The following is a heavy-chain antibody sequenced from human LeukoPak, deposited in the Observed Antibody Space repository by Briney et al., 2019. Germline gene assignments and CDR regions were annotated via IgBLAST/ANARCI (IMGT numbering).Heavy chain of an antibody. CDR2: IYTSGST. D-gene: IGHD4-17*01. Sequence: SETLSLTCTVSGGSISSGSNYWSWIRQPAGKGLEWIGRIYTSGSTNYNPSLKSRVTISVDTSKNQFSLNLSSVTAADTAVYYCARRDGDYDGAHFDYWGQGNLVTVSS. CDR3: ARRDGDYDGAHFDY. J-gene: IGHJ4*02. CDR1: GGSISSGSNY. V-gene: IGHV4-61*02.